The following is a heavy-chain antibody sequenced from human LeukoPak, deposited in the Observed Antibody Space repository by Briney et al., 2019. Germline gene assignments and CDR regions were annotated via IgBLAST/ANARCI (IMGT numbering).Heavy chain of an antibody. CDR1: GFTLSSYE. Sequence: PGGSLRLSCTVSGFTLSSYEMSWIRQAPGKGLEWVSSVDYSGGDTHYADSVMGRFTISRDNSKNTLYLQMNSLRAEDTAVYYCAELGITMIGGVWGKGTTVTISS. D-gene: IGHD3-10*02. J-gene: IGHJ6*04. V-gene: IGHV3-23*01. CDR2: VDYSGGDT. CDR3: AELGITMIGGV.